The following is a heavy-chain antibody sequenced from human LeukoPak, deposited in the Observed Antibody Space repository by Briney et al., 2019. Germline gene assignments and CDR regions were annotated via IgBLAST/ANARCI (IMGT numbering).Heavy chain of an antibody. V-gene: IGHV3-30*18. CDR3: AKDLSYYDSSGSDYYYYYGMDV. CDR2: ISYDGSNK. Sequence: GGSLRLSCAASGFTFKTYSMNWIRQAPGKGLEWVAVISYDGSNKYYADSVKGRFTISRDNSKNTLYLRMNSLRAEDTAVYYCAKDLSYYDSSGSDYYYYYGMDVWGQGTTVTVSS. CDR1: GFTFKTYS. J-gene: IGHJ6*02. D-gene: IGHD3-22*01.